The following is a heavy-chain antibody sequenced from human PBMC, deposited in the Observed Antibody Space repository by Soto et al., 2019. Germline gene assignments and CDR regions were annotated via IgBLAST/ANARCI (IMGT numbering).Heavy chain of an antibody. CDR1: GFTFRNYG. D-gene: IGHD5-12*01. CDR3: AKKILGYAAHSDALDV. CDR2: ISYDGDNK. J-gene: IGHJ6*02. Sequence: QVKLVESGGGVVQPGGSLRLSCTPSGFTFRNYGLLWVRQAPGKGLEWVALISYDGDNKYYSDSARGRFTVSRDNFKNTLFLQMDSLRPEDTAVYYCAKKILGYAAHSDALDVGGQGTTVTVS. V-gene: IGHV3-30*18.